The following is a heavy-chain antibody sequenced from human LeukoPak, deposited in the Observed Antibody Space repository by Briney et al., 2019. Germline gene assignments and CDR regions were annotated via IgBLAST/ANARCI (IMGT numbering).Heavy chain of an antibody. CDR3: AAQLSVSGATFDY. D-gene: IGHD1-1*01. J-gene: IGHJ4*02. CDR1: GGSISSYY. CDR2: IYTSGST. Sequence: PSETLSLTCTVSGGSISSYYWTWIRQPAGQGLEWIGRIYTSGSTSYNPSLPSRVTMSVDTSKNQFSLRLSSVTAADTAVYYCAAQLSVSGATFDYWGQGTLVTVSS. V-gene: IGHV4-4*07.